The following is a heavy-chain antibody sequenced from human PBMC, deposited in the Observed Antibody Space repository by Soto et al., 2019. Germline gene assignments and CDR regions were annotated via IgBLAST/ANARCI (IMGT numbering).Heavy chain of an antibody. J-gene: IGHJ4*02. D-gene: IGHD3-22*01. CDR1: GFSLSTSGMR. CDR2: IDWDDDK. Sequence: SGPTLVNPTHTLTLTCTFSGFSLSTSGMRVSWIRQPPGKALEWLARIDWDDDKFYSTSLKTRLTISKDTSKNQVVLTMTNMDPVDTATYYCAGGSGYYRDFDYWGQGTLVTVSS. CDR3: AGGSGYYRDFDY. V-gene: IGHV2-70*04.